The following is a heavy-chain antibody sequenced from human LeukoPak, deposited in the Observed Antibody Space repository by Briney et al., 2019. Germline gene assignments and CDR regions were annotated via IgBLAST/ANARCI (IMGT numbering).Heavy chain of an antibody. V-gene: IGHV1-18*01. D-gene: IGHD2-8*01. CDR1: GYTFTSYG. Sequence: ASVKVSSKASGYTFTSYGISWVRQAPGQGLEWMGWISAYNGNTNYAQKLQGRVTMTTDTSTSTAYMELRSLRSDDTAVYYCARDHIVPNWFDPWGQGTLVTVSS. CDR2: ISAYNGNT. J-gene: IGHJ5*02. CDR3: ARDHIVPNWFDP.